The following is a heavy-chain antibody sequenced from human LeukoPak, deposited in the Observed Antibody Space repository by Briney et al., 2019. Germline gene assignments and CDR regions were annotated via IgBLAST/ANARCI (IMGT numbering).Heavy chain of an antibody. J-gene: IGHJ5*02. CDR3: ARDHEGNNNCFDP. CDR2: INPNSGGT. CDR1: GYTFTGYD. V-gene: IGHV1-2*02. Sequence: ASVKVSCKASGYTFTGYDIHWVRQAPGQGLEWMGWINPNSGGTNYAQKFQGRVTMTRDTSINTVYMELSRRRSDDTAVYYCARDHEGNNNCFDPWGQGTLVTVSS.